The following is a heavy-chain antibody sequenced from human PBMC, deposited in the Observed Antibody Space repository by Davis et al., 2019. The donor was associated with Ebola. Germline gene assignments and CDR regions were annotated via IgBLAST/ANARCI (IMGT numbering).Heavy chain of an antibody. V-gene: IGHV1-8*03. Sequence: ASVKVSCKASGYTFNSHEINWLRQAPGQGLEWLGWMHPNSGNRGYAQKFQGRVTITRDTSISTFCMELTSLRSEDTAVYYCARALYGTGPRLVDYWGQGTLVTVSS. J-gene: IGHJ4*02. CDR3: ARALYGTGPRLVDY. CDR2: MHPNSGNR. CDR1: GYTFNSHE. D-gene: IGHD3-10*01.